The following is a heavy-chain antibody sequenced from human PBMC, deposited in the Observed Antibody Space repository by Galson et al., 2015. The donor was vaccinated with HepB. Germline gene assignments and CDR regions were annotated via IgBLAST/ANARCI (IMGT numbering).Heavy chain of an antibody. CDR3: AKDVGPITAYGAFDI. Sequence: SLRLSCAASAFTFSSYAMYWVRQPPGKGLEWVAFIQYDGRSTYYADSVKGRFTISRDNSKNTVYLLMNSLRIEDTAVYYCAKDVGPITAYGAFDIWGQGTMVTVSS. CDR1: AFTFSSYA. V-gene: IGHV3-30*02. CDR2: IQYDGRST. J-gene: IGHJ3*02. D-gene: IGHD1-26*01.